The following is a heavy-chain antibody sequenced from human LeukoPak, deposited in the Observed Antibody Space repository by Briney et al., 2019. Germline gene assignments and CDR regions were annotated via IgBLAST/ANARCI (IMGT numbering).Heavy chain of an antibody. Sequence: EASVKVSCKASGGTFSSYAISWVRQAPGQGLEWMGGIIPIFGTANYAQKFQGRVTITTDESTSTAYMELSSLRSEDTAVYYCARVNSGSYYEADYWGQGTLVTVSS. CDR2: IIPIFGTA. CDR3: ARVNSGSYYEADY. V-gene: IGHV1-69*05. J-gene: IGHJ4*02. D-gene: IGHD1-26*01. CDR1: GGTFSSYA.